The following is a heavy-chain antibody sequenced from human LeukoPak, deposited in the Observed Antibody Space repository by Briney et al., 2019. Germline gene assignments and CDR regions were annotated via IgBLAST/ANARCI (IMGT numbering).Heavy chain of an antibody. CDR1: GGSISSYY. V-gene: IGHV4-59*08. CDR3: ARLTWLGAGGWFDP. Sequence: SETLSLTCTVSGGSISSYYWSWIRQPPGKGLEWIGYVYYSGSTNYNPSLKSRVTISVDTSKNQFSLKLSSVTAADTAVYYCARLTWLGAGGWFDPWGQGALATVSS. D-gene: IGHD6-19*01. CDR2: VYYSGST. J-gene: IGHJ5*02.